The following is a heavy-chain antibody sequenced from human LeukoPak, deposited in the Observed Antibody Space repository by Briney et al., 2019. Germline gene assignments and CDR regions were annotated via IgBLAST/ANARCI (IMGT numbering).Heavy chain of an antibody. CDR1: GGSFSGYY. D-gene: IGHD6-13*01. J-gene: IGHJ4*02. CDR2: INHSGST. CDR3: ARGLGSWKY. Sequence: KPSETLSLTCAVYGGSFSGYYWSWIRQPPGKGLEWIGEINHSGSTNYNPSLKSRVTISVDTSKNQFSLKLSSVTAADTAVYYCARGLGSWKYWGQGTLATVSS. V-gene: IGHV4-34*01.